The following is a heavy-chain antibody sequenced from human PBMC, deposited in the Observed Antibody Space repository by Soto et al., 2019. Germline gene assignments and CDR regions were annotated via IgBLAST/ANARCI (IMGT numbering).Heavy chain of an antibody. D-gene: IGHD3-10*01. CDR1: GGSINSYY. J-gene: IGHJ6*03. Sequence: PSETLSLTCTVSGGSINSYYWSWIRQPPGKGLEWIGYIYYSGSTNYNPSLKSRVTISVDRSKNQFSLKLSSVTAADTAVYYCARHPREFAPTVDYYYYYMDVWGKGNTVTVSS. CDR3: ARHPREFAPTVDYYYYYMDV. CDR2: IYYSGST. V-gene: IGHV4-59*08.